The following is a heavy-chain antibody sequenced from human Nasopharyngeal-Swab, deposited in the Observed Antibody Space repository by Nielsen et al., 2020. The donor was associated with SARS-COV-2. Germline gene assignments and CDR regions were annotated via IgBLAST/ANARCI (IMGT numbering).Heavy chain of an antibody. D-gene: IGHD1-7*01. CDR3: AKDVPITGTTEGWFDP. CDR2: ISYDGSNK. Sequence: GESLKISCAASGFNFSSYGMHWVRQPPGKGLEWVAVISYDGSNKYYADSVKGRFTISRDNSKNTLYLQMNSLRAEDTAVYYCAKDVPITGTTEGWFDPWGQGTLVTVSS. J-gene: IGHJ5*02. V-gene: IGHV3-30*18. CDR1: GFNFSSYG.